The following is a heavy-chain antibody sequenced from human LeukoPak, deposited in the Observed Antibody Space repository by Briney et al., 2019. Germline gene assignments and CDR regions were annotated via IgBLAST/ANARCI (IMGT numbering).Heavy chain of an antibody. CDR2: ISSSGRTK. CDR3: ARDYYDSSGYNWYYFDY. D-gene: IGHD3-22*01. CDR1: GFTFSSYE. V-gene: IGHV3-48*03. Sequence: PGGSLRLSCAASGFTFSSYEMNSVRQAPGKGLEWVSYISSSGRTKYYADSVKGRFTISRDNAKNSLYLQMNSLRAEDTAVYYCARDYYDSSGYNWYYFDYWGQGTLVTVSS. J-gene: IGHJ4*02.